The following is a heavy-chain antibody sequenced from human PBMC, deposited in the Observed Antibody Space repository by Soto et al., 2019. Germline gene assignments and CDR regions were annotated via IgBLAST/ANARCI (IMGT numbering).Heavy chain of an antibody. CDR2: IYHSGST. V-gene: IGHV4-30-2*01. CDR3: AKPSQGWLQSFH. D-gene: IGHD6-19*01. CDR1: GGSISSGGYS. Sequence: SETLSLTCAVSGGSISSGGYSWSWIRQPPGKGLEWIGYIYHSGSTYYNPSLKSRVTISVDRSKNQFSLKLSSVTAEDTAVYYCAKPSQGWLQSFHWGQGTLVTVS. J-gene: IGHJ4*02.